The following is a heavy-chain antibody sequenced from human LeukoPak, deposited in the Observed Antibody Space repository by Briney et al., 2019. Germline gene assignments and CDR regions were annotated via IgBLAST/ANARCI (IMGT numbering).Heavy chain of an antibody. D-gene: IGHD4-17*01. Sequence: PGGSLRLSCAASGFTFCSYAMSWVRQAPGKGLEWVSAVTGSGANSYYADSVKGRFTVSRDNSKNMVYLQMSSLRAEDTALYYCAKSDYGYYFDSWGQGTLVTVSS. CDR1: GFTFCSYA. CDR2: VTGSGANS. V-gene: IGHV3-23*01. CDR3: AKSDYGYYFDS. J-gene: IGHJ4*02.